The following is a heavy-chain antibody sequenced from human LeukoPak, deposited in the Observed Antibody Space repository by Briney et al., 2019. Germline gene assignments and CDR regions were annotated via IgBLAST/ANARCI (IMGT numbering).Heavy chain of an antibody. J-gene: IGHJ3*02. Sequence: PGGSLRLSCAASGFTFSSYAMHWVRQAPGKGLEWVAVISYDGSNKYYADSVKGRFNISRDNSKNTLYLQMNSLRAEDTAVYYCASHGYSSSWSDAFDIWGRGTMVTVSS. CDR2: ISYDGSNK. V-gene: IGHV3-30*04. CDR3: ASHGYSSSWSDAFDI. CDR1: GFTFSSYA. D-gene: IGHD6-13*01.